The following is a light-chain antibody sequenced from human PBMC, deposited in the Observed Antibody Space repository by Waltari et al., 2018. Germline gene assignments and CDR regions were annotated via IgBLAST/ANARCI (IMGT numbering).Light chain of an antibody. CDR2: GAS. CDR3: QQYGSSPY. V-gene: IGKV3-20*01. CDR1: QSVSSSN. J-gene: IGKJ2*01. Sequence: MVLTQSPGTLSVSPGERATLPGRASQSVSSSNLSWYQQKPGQAPRLLIYGASSRATGIPDRFSGSGSGTDFTLTISRLEPEDFAVYYCQQYGSSPYFSQGTKLEIK.